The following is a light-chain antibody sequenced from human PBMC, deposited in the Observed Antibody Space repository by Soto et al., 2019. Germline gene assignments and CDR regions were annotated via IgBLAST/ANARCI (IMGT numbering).Light chain of an antibody. Sequence: EVVLTQSPGSLSLSPGERATLSCRASQSVMSNYLAWYQQKPGQAPRLLIYGASTRATGIPARFSGSGSGTDFTLTISSLEPEDFAVYYCQQRSNWPRTFGQGTKVDI. CDR3: QQRSNWPRT. CDR1: QSVMSNY. V-gene: IGKV3-11*01. CDR2: GAS. J-gene: IGKJ1*01.